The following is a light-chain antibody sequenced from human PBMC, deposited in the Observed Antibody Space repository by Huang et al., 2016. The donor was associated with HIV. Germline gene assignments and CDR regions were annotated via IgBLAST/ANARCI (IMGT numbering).Light chain of an antibody. J-gene: IGKJ2*01. V-gene: IGKV3-20*01. CDR3: QHYNNLRYT. CDR1: QSVSSTY. CDR2: DAS. Sequence: EIVLTQSPGTLSLSPGESATLSCRASQSVSSTYLAWYQQKPGQAPRLLIYDASSRATGIPDRFSGSGSGTDFTLTISRLEPEDFAVYYCQHYNNLRYTFGQGTKLEIK.